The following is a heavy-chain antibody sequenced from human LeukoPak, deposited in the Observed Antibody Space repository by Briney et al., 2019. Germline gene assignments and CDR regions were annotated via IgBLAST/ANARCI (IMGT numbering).Heavy chain of an antibody. CDR3: TRGDFYVEAQDY. D-gene: IGHD3-3*01. CDR2: INSDGSDT. CDR1: EFTFSSYW. Sequence: GGSLRLSCAASEFTFSSYWMHWVRQAPGKGLVWVSRINSDGSDTSYADSVKGRFTISRDNAKNTLYLQMNSLGAGDTAVYYCTRGDFYVEAQDYWGQGTLVAVSS. V-gene: IGHV3-74*01. J-gene: IGHJ4*02.